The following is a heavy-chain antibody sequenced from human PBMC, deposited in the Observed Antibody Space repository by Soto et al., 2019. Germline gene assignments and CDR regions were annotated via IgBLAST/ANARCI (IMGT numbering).Heavy chain of an antibody. CDR1: GFSFSSFA. Sequence: GGSLRLSCSASGFSFSSFAMHWVRQAPGKGLEYVSAIINNGGTTYYPGSVKGRFTISRENAKNSLYLQMNSLRAGDTAVYYCARRNWVWDVFDIWGQGTMVTVSS. V-gene: IGHV3-64*04. CDR3: ARRNWVWDVFDI. CDR2: IINNGGTT. J-gene: IGHJ3*02. D-gene: IGHD7-27*01.